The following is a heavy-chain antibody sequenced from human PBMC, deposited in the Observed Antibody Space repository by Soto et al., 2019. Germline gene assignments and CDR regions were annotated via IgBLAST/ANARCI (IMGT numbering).Heavy chain of an antibody. CDR1: GFFVKTNF. Sequence: EVQLVESGGGLVQPGGSMRLSCVASGFFVKTNFMTWVRQPPGKGLEWVSVIFSGGTTYYADSVNGRFTISRDNSKNTLYLQMDNLRAHDTAVYYCARMDAFEIWGQGTMVTVSS. V-gene: IGHV3-66*01. CDR2: IFSGGTT. CDR3: ARMDAFEI. J-gene: IGHJ3*02.